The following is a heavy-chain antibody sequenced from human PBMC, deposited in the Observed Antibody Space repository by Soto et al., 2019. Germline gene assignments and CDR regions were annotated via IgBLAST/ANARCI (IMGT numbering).Heavy chain of an antibody. CDR3: AHSERYEAPATNYYYGMDV. CDR2: IYWDDDK. Sequence: ESGPTLVNPTQTLTLTCTFSGFSLSTSGVGVGWIRQPPGKALEWLALIYWDDDKRYSPSLKSRLTITKDTSKNQVVLTMTNMDPVDTATYYCAHSERYEAPATNYYYGMDVWGQGTTVTVSS. J-gene: IGHJ6*02. D-gene: IGHD1-20*01. V-gene: IGHV2-5*02. CDR1: GFSLSTSGVG.